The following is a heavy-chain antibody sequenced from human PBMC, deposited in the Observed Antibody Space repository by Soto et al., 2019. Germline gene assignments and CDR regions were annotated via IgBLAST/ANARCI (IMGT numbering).Heavy chain of an antibody. CDR1: GYAVSASY. CDR3: AMDCRGGSCYPALGA. Sequence: EVQLVESGGGLIQPGGSLRLSCAASGYAVSASYMSWVPQAPGRGLQWVSFTYGGGSTSYADSVKGRFTISRDNSKNTLYLQMNSLRVEDTAVYYCAMDCRGGSCYPALGAWGQGTLVTVSS. V-gene: IGHV3-53*01. CDR2: TYGGGST. J-gene: IGHJ5*02. D-gene: IGHD2-15*01.